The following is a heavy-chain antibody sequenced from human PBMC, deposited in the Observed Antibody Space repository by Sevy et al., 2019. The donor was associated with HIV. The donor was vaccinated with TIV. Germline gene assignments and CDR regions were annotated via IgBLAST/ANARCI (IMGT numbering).Heavy chain of an antibody. Sequence: GGSLRLSCAASGFTFSTYSMNWVRQAPGKGLEWVSYISSSGSAIYYAGSVKGRFTISRDNARNSLYLQMNSLRDEDTAVYYCARVKGIGAAEGYFDYWGQGTLVTVSS. J-gene: IGHJ4*02. V-gene: IGHV3-48*02. CDR3: ARVKGIGAAEGYFDY. D-gene: IGHD6-13*01. CDR2: ISSSGSAI. CDR1: GFTFSTYS.